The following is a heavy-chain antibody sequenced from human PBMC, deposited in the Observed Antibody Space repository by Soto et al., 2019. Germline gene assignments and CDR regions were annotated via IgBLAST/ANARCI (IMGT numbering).Heavy chain of an antibody. CDR3: AKDSSLYYYDSSGYSDY. Sequence: GGSLRLSCAASGFTFSSYAMSWVRQAPGKGLEWVSAISGSGGSTYYADSVKGRLTISRDNSKNTLYLQMNSLRAEDTAVYYCAKDSSLYYYDSSGYSDYWGQGTLVTVSS. V-gene: IGHV3-23*01. D-gene: IGHD3-22*01. J-gene: IGHJ4*02. CDR1: GFTFSSYA. CDR2: ISGSGGST.